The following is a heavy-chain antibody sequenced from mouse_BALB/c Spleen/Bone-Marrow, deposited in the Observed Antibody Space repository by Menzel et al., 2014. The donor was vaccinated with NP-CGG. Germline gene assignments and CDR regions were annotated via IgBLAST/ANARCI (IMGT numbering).Heavy chain of an antibody. J-gene: IGHJ2*01. V-gene: IGHV14-3*02. CDR2: IDPANGNT. CDR3: ARYSYGSRGYCFDY. CDR1: GFNIKDTY. D-gene: IGHD1-1*01. Sequence: VQLQQSGAELVKPGASVKLSCTASGFNIKDTYMHWVKQRPEQGLEWIGRIDPANGNTKYDPKFQGKATITADTSSNTAYLQLSNLTSEDTAVYYCARYSYGSRGYCFDYWGQGTTLTVSS.